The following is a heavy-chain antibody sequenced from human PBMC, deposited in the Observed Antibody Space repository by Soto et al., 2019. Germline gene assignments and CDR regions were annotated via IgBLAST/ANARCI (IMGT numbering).Heavy chain of an antibody. J-gene: IGHJ4*02. D-gene: IGHD3-10*01. V-gene: IGHV3-74*01. CDR3: ARVAFGDLGH. CDR2: INSDGSSI. CDR1: GFTFSSYW. Sequence: EVQLVESGGGLVQPGGSLRLSCAGSGFTFSSYWMHWVRKVPGKGLEWVSRINSDGSSISYADSVKGRFTISRDNAKKAVYLQMNSLRVEDTAVYYCARVAFGDLGHWGKGTLVTVSS.